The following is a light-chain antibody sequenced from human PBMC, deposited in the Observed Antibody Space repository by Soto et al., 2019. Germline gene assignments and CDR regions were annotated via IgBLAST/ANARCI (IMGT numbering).Light chain of an antibody. CDR3: SSYAGSNNYVV. CDR2: EVN. Sequence: QSALTQPPSASGSPGQSVTISCTGTSSDVGGYDYVSWYQQHPDKAPKVMIYEVNKRPSGVPDRFSGSKSGNTASLTVSGLQADDEADYYCSSYAGSNNYVVFGGGTKLTVL. V-gene: IGLV2-8*01. CDR1: SSDVGGYDY. J-gene: IGLJ2*01.